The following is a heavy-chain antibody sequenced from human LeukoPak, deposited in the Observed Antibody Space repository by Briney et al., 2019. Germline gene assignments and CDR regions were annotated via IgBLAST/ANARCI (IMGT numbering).Heavy chain of an antibody. J-gene: IGHJ4*02. V-gene: IGHV4-34*01. CDR1: GGSFSGYY. CDR3: ATEQVSGSAWGFDY. D-gene: IGHD6-19*01. Sequence: PSETLSLTCAVYGGSFSGYYWSWIRQPPGKGREWIGEINHSGSTNYNPSLKSRVTISVDTSKNQFSLKLSSVTAADTAVCYCATEQVSGSAWGFDYWGQGSLVTVSS. CDR2: INHSGST.